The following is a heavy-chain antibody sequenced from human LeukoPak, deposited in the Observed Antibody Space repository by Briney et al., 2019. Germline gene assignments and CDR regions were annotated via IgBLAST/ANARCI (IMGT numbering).Heavy chain of an antibody. Sequence: SETLSLTCSVSGGSISSYYWNWIRQSAGKGLEWIGRLYVSGATDYNPSLKSRVTISVDTSKNQFSLKLSSVTAADTAVYYCARVRGYDYVWGSYRFDYWGQGTLVTVSS. J-gene: IGHJ4*02. CDR3: ARVRGYDYVWGSYRFDY. CDR2: LYVSGAT. CDR1: GGSISSYY. D-gene: IGHD3-16*02. V-gene: IGHV4-4*07.